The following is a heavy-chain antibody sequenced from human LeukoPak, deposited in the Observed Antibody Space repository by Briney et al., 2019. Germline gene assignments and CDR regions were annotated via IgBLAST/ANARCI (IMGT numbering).Heavy chain of an antibody. D-gene: IGHD6-19*01. J-gene: IGHJ4*02. CDR3: ARGVGYSSGWYPLEADY. Sequence: GGSLRLSCAASGFIFRRYPMHWVRQAPGKGLEWVAVISYDGSNKYYADSVKGRFTISRDNSKKTLYLQTNSLRAGDTAVYYCARGVGYSSGWYPLEADYWGQGTLVTVSS. CDR1: GFIFRRYP. CDR2: ISYDGSNK. V-gene: IGHV3-30*04.